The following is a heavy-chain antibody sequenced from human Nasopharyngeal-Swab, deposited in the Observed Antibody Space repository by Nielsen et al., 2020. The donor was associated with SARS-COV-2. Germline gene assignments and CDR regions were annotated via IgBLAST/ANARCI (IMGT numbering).Heavy chain of an antibody. CDR3: ARENWVKLDY. J-gene: IGHJ4*02. CDR1: GFTFSSYW. CDR2: VKQDGSAI. Sequence: GESLKISCAASGFTFSSYWMSWVRLAPVNRLEWVATVKQDGSAIYHVDSLKGRFTISRDNAKNSLYLQMNSLRADDTAVYYCARENWVKLDYWGQGALVTVSS. V-gene: IGHV3-7*04. D-gene: IGHD7-27*01.